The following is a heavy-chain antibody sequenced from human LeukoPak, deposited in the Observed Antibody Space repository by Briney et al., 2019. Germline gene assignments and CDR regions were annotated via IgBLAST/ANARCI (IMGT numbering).Heavy chain of an antibody. CDR2: IYYSGST. D-gene: IGHD3-22*01. Sequence: KPSETLSLTCTVSGGSISSHYWSWIRQPPGKGLEWIGYIYYSGSTNYNPSLKSRVTISLDTSKNQFSLKLNSVTAADTAMYYCARSFSPNYYDLLDYWGQGTLVTVSS. CDR3: ARSFSPNYYDLLDY. J-gene: IGHJ4*02. V-gene: IGHV4-59*11. CDR1: GGSISSHY.